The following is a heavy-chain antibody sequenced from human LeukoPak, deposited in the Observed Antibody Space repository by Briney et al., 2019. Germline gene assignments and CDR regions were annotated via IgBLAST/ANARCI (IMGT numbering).Heavy chain of an antibody. CDR3: AKERSSGWPFDY. J-gene: IGHJ4*02. V-gene: IGHV3-48*01. D-gene: IGHD6-19*01. CDR2: ISRSSGTI. Sequence: GGSLRLSCAASGXTFSSYGVNWVRQAPGKGLQWVSYISRSSGTIYYADSVKGRFTISRDNAKNSLYLQMNSLRADDTAVYYCAKERSSGWPFDYWGQGTLVAVSS. CDR1: GXTFSSYG.